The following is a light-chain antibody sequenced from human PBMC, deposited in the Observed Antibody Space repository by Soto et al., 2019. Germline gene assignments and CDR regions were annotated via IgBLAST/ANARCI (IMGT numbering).Light chain of an antibody. CDR2: AAS. V-gene: IGKV1-27*01. CDR3: QNYDGDPIT. CDR1: QDISNY. J-gene: IGKJ5*01. Sequence: DVQMTQSPSSLSASVGNRVSITCRASQDISNYVAWYQKKTGKVTKVLSCAASTLQPGVPYRGSGRGSGTDVTLTINSLQTDDIATYFCQNYDGDPITFGQGTRLEIK.